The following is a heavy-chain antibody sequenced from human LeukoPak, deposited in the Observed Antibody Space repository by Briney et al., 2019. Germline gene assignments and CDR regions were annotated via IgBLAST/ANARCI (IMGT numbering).Heavy chain of an antibody. V-gene: IGHV1-69*01. CDR2: IIPIFGTA. D-gene: IGHD2-21*02. CDR3: ARDLSAYCGGDCYSNWFDP. J-gene: IGHJ5*02. Sequence: ASVKVSCKASGGTFSSYAISWVRQAPGQGLEWMGVIIPIFGTANYAQKFQGRVTITADESTSTAYMELSSLRSEDTAVYYCARDLSAYCGGDCYSNWFDPWGQGTLVTVSS. CDR1: GGTFSSYA.